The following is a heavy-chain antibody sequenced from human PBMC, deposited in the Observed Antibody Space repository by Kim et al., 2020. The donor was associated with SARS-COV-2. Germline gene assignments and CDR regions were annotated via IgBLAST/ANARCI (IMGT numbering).Heavy chain of an antibody. CDR2: INPNSGGT. CDR1: GYTFTGYY. CDR3: ALADDYYYYYGMDV. V-gene: IGHV1-2*02. Sequence: ASVKVSCKASGYTFTGYYMHWVRQAPGQGLEWMGWINPNSGGTNYAQKFQGRVTMTRDTSISTAYMELSRLRSDDTAVYYCALADDYYYYYGMDVWGQGTTVTVSS. J-gene: IGHJ6*02.